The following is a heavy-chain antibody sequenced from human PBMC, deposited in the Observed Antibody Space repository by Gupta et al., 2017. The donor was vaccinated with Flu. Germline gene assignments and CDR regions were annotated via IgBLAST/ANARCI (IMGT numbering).Heavy chain of an antibody. CDR2: ISWNSGSI. Sequence: GKGLEWVSGISWNSGSISYADSVKGRFTNSRDHAKNSLYLQINSLRAEDTALYYCAKVRGYRYGYLADYFDYWGQGTLVTVSS. J-gene: IGHJ4*02. V-gene: IGHV3-9*01. D-gene: IGHD5-18*01. CDR3: AKVRGYRYGYLADYFDY.